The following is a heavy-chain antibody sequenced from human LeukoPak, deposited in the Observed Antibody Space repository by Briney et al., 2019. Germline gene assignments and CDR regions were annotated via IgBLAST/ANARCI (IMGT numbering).Heavy chain of an antibody. CDR3: ARGKLYGSGAFDN. D-gene: IGHD3-10*01. CDR1: GFTFGSYG. CDR2: IWYDGSNQ. V-gene: IGHV3-33*01. J-gene: IGHJ4*02. Sequence: GGSLRLSCAASGFTFGSYGMHWVRQAPGEEPEWVAFIWYDGSNQDYGDSAKGRFTISRDNSKNTLYLQMNSLRVEDTAVYYCARGKLYGSGAFDNWGQGTLVTVSS.